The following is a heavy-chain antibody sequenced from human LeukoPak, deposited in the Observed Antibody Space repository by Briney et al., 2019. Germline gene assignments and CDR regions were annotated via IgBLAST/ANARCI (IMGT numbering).Heavy chain of an antibody. CDR2: IYYSGSS. Sequence: SETLSLTCTVSGASISSYYWSWIRQPPGKGLEWIGYIYYSGSSNYNPSLKSLVTISVDTSKNQFSLKLSSVTAADTAVYYCARQAYYYDNSGAYWYFDLWGRGTLVTVSS. D-gene: IGHD3-22*01. CDR1: GASISSYY. V-gene: IGHV4-59*08. CDR3: ARQAYYYDNSGAYWYFDL. J-gene: IGHJ2*01.